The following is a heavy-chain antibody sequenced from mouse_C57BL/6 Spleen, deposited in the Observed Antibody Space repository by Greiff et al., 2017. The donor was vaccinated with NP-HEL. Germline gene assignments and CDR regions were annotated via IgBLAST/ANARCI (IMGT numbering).Heavy chain of an antibody. CDR2: INPNNGGT. D-gene: IGHD3-1*01. CDR1: GYTFTDYN. CDR3: ARGLSNFDY. V-gene: IGHV1-22*01. J-gene: IGHJ2*01. Sequence: VHVKQSGPELVKPGASVKMSCKASGYTFTDYNMHWVKQSHGKSLEWIGYINPNNGGTSYNQKFKGKATLPVNKSSSTAYMELRSLTSEDSAVYYCARGLSNFDYWGQGTTLTVSS.